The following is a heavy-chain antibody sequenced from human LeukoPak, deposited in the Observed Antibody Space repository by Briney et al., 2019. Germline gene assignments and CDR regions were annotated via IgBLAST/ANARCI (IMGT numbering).Heavy chain of an antibody. CDR1: GGTFSSYA. J-gene: IGHJ4*02. V-gene: IGHV1-69*04. Sequence: SVKVSCKASGGTFSSYAISWVRQAPGQGLEWMGRIIPIFGIANYAQKFQGRVTITADKSTSTAYMERSSLRSEDTAVYYCARDLEGGNEGWGQGTLVTVSS. CDR2: IIPIFGIA. CDR3: ARDLEGGNEG. D-gene: IGHD4-23*01.